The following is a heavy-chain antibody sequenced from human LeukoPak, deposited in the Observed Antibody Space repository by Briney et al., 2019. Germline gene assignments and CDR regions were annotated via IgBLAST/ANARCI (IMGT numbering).Heavy chain of an antibody. CDR3: ASSHGSSSWYGGYYYGMDV. D-gene: IGHD6-13*01. V-gene: IGHV1-69*13. J-gene: IGHJ6*02. Sequence: ASVKVSCKASGFTFTSSAVQWVRQAPGQGLEWMGGIIPIFGTANYAQKFQGRVTITADESTSTAYMELSSLRSEDTAVYYCASSHGSSSWYGGYYYGMDVWGQGTTVTVSS. CDR2: IIPIFGTA. CDR1: GFTFTSSA.